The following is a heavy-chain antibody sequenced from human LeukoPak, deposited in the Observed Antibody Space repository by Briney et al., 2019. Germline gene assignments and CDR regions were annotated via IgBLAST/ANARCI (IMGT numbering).Heavy chain of an antibody. V-gene: IGHV1-69*05. CDR3: ARDRGPSYGDYSPHRLGGFDY. J-gene: IGHJ4*02. CDR1: GYTFTGYY. Sequence: ASVKVSCKASGYTFTGYYMHWVRQAPGQGLEWMGGIIPIFGTANYGQKFQGRVTITTDESTSTAYMELSSLRSEDTAAYYCARDRGPSYGDYSPHRLGGFDYWGQGTLVTVSS. D-gene: IGHD4-17*01. CDR2: IIPIFGTA.